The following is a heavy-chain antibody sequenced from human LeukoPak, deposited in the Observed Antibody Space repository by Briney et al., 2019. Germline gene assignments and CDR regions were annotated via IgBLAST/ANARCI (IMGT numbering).Heavy chain of an antibody. CDR3: ARGGYDFWSGYYMPVDY. Sequence: SETLSLTCTVSGVSISSYYWSWIRQPAGKGLEWIGRIYTSGSTNYNPSLKSRVTMSVDTSKNQFSLKLSSVTAADTAVYYCARGGYDFWSGYYMPVDYWGQGTLVTVSS. J-gene: IGHJ4*02. CDR1: GVSISSYY. CDR2: IYTSGST. V-gene: IGHV4-4*07. D-gene: IGHD3-3*01.